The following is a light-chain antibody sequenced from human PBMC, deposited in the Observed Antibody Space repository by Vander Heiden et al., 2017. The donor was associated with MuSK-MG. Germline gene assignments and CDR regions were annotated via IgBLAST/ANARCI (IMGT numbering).Light chain of an antibody. V-gene: IGKV3-11*01. CDR2: DAS. J-gene: IGKJ3*01. CDR1: QSVSSY. CDR3: QQRSNWPPGVT. Sequence: EIVLTQSPATLSLSPGERATISCRASQSVSSYLAWYQQKPGQAPRLLIYDASNRATGIPTRFSGSGSGTDFTLTISSLGPEDFAVYYCQQRSNWPPGVTFGPGTKVDIK.